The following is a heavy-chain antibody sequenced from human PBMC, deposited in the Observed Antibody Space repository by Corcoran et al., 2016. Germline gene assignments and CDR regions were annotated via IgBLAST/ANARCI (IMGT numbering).Heavy chain of an antibody. J-gene: IGHJ4*01. Sequence: EMQLEESGGGLVQPGGSLRLSCAASGFTFSSYWMHWVRQAPGKGLVWVSRIRGDGSDTSYADSVKGRFTISRDNAKNALYLQMNTLRAEDTALYYCARGGDGYGNFEYWGHGTLVTVSS. V-gene: IGHV3-74*01. CDR2: IRGDGSDT. D-gene: IGHD5-12*01. CDR1: GFTFSSYW. CDR3: ARGGDGYGNFEY.